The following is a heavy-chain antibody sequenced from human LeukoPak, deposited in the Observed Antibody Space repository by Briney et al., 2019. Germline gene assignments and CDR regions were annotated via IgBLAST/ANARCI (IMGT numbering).Heavy chain of an antibody. J-gene: IGHJ5*02. CDR1: GFTFSSYA. Sequence: PGGSLRLSCAASGFTFSSYAMHWVRQAPGKGLEWVAVISYDGSNKYYADSVKGRFTISRDNSKNTLYLQMNSLRAEDTAVYYCAREKAYYESGGYFRFDPWGQGTLVTVSS. CDR3: AREKAYYESGGYFRFDP. D-gene: IGHD3-22*01. CDR2: ISYDGSNK. V-gene: IGHV3-30-3*01.